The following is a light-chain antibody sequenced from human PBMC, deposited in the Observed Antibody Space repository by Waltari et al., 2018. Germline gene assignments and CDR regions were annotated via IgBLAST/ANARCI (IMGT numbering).Light chain of an antibody. J-gene: IGLJ3*02. CDR2: ENH. Sequence: QSVLTQPPSVSAAPGQPVTISCPGSNSNIGNNYVTLSQKFPGSAPKLLIYENHPRPSGIPDRFSGSKSGTSATLGVTGLQTGDEADYFCGAWDSSLSSVVFGGGTKLTVL. CDR3: GAWDSSLSSVV. CDR1: NSNIGNNY. V-gene: IGLV1-51*02.